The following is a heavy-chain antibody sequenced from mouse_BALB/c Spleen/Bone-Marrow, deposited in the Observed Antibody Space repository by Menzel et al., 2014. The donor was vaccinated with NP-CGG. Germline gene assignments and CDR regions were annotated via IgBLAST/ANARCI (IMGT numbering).Heavy chain of an antibody. CDR3: ARLGFYGYFDY. Sequence: DVHPVESGGGLVQPGRSLELSCAVPGFDFRRYWMSWVWQAPGKRPEWIGEINPDSSTINYTPSLKDKFIISRDKAKNPVYLQMSKVRSEDTGLYYCARLGFYGYFDYWGQGTLVTVSA. V-gene: IGHV4-1*02. CDR2: INPDSSTI. D-gene: IGHD1-2*01. J-gene: IGHJ3*01. CDR1: GFDFRRYW.